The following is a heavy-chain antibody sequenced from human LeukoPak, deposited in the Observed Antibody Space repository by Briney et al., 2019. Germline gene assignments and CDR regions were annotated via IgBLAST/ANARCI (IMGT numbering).Heavy chain of an antibody. V-gene: IGHV1-2*02. CDR2: INPNSGGT. D-gene: IGHD1-26*01. Sequence: ASVKVSCKASGYTFTGYYMHWVRHAPGQGLELMGWINPNSGGTNYAQKFQGRVTMTRDTSISTAYMELSRLRSDDTAVYYCARDQEPGWFDPWGQGTLVTVSS. J-gene: IGHJ5*02. CDR1: GYTFTGYY. CDR3: ARDQEPGWFDP.